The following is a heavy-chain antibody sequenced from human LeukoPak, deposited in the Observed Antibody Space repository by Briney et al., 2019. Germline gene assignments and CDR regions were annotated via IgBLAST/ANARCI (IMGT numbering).Heavy chain of an antibody. CDR1: GFTFSSYW. D-gene: IGHD4-17*01. V-gene: IGHV3-7*01. CDR3: ARATYGDYGPLFDY. CDR2: IKQDGSEK. J-gene: IGHJ4*02. Sequence: GGSLRPSCAASGFTFSSYWMSWVRQAPGKGLEWVANIKQDGSEKYYVDSVKGRFTISRDNAKNSLYLQMNSLRAEDTAVYYCARATYGDYGPLFDYWGQGTLVTVSS.